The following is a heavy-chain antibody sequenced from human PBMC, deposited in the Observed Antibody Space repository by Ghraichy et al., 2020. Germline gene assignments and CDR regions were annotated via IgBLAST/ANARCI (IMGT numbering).Heavy chain of an antibody. J-gene: IGHJ3*02. CDR3: ARDPRGYSYGLPSRGGAFDI. D-gene: IGHD5-18*01. CDR1: GGSFSAYY. CDR2: IKHGGST. V-gene: IGHV4-34*01. Sequence: SQTPSLTCAVYGGSFSAYYWSWIRQPPGKGLEWIWEIKHGGSTNYNPSLKSRVTISVDTAKNQFSLKLSSVTAADAAVYYCARDPRGYSYGLPSRGGAFDIWGQGTMVTVSS.